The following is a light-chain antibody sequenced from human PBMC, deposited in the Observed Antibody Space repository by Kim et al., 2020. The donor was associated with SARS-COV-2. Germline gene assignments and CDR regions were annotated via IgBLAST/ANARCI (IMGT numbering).Light chain of an antibody. CDR2: GAS. V-gene: IGKV3-15*01. Sequence: EIVMTQSPATLSVSPGETATLSCRASQSVRSNVAWYQQKRGQAPRLLIYGASTRATDIPARFSGSGSGTDFTLTISSLQSEDLAVYHCQQYDDWPPWTFGQGTKVEI. J-gene: IGKJ1*01. CDR1: QSVRSN. CDR3: QQYDDWPPWT.